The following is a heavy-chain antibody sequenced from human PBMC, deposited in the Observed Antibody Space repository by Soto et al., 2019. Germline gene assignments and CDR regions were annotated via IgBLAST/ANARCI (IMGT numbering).Heavy chain of an antibody. D-gene: IGHD3-3*01. CDR2: INPATGAA. CDR1: GYPVTAYY. Sequence: QLHLVQSGAVVKKPGASVTVSCSASGYPVTAYYMHWVRQAPGRGLEWMGGINPATGAAKYTQTLQGGVPMTRDTSTSTVFMELSGLTSEDTAVFYCARGGGVGVAGSAAFDMWGQGTLVTVSS. J-gene: IGHJ3*02. V-gene: IGHV1-2*02. CDR3: ARGGGVGVAGSAAFDM.